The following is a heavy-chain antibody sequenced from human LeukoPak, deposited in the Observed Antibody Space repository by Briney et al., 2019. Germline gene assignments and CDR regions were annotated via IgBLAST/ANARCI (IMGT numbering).Heavy chain of an antibody. CDR3: AKFPDLTGTTYG. J-gene: IGHJ4*02. CDR2: ISGSGGST. CDR1: GFTFSSYA. V-gene: IGHV3-23*01. Sequence: PGGSLRLSCAASGFTFSSYAMRWVRRAPGKGLEWVSAISGSGGSTYYAASVRGRFPISRANYKNTLYLQMNSLRAEDTAVYYCAKFPDLTGTTYGWGQGTLVTVSS. D-gene: IGHD1-7*01.